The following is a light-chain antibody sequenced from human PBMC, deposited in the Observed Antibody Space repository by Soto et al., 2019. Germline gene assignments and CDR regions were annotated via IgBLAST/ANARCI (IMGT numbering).Light chain of an antibody. CDR1: QSISSW. J-gene: IGKJ1*01. CDR2: KAS. V-gene: IGKV1-5*03. CDR3: QQYNSYSWT. Sequence: DIHMTQSPSTLSASVGDRVTITCPASQSISSWLAWYQQKPGKAPKLLIYKASSLERGVPSRFSGSGSGTEFTLTISSLQPDDFATYYCQQYNSYSWTFGQGTKVDIK.